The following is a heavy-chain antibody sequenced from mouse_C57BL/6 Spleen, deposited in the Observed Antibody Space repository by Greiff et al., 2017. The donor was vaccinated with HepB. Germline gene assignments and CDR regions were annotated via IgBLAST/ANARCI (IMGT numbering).Heavy chain of an antibody. D-gene: IGHD2-3*01. CDR1: GYTFTDYE. CDR2: IDPETGGT. J-gene: IGHJ4*01. V-gene: IGHV1-15*01. CDR3: TRSVYDGYYVRYAMDY. Sequence: VQLQQSGAELVRPGASVTLSCKASGYTFTDYEMHWVKQTPVHGLEWIGAIDPETGGTAYNQKFKGKAILTADKSSSTAYMELRSLTSEDSAVYYCTRSVYDGYYVRYAMDYWGQGTSVTVSS.